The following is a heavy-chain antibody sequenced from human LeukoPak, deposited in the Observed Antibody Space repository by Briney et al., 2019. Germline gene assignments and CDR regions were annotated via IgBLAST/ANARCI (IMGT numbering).Heavy chain of an antibody. CDR3: ARGSHYDSSGCYYFDY. Sequence: SETLSLTCAVYGGSFSGYYWSWIRQPPGKGLEWIGEINHSGSTNYNPSLKSRVTISVDTSKNQFSLKLSSVTAADTAVYYCARGSHYDSSGCYYFDYWGQGTLVTVSS. J-gene: IGHJ4*02. V-gene: IGHV4-34*01. CDR2: INHSGST. D-gene: IGHD3-22*01. CDR1: GGSFSGYY.